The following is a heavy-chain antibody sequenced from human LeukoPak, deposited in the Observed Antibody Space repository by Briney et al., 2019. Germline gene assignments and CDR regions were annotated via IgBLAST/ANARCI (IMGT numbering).Heavy chain of an antibody. J-gene: IGHJ6*02. CDR1: GFPFSSYA. CDR3: ARGITIFGVALYGMDV. Sequence: GRSLRLSCAASGFPFSSYAMHWVRQAPGKGLAWVAVLSYDGSNKYYADSVKGRFTISRDNSKNTLYLQMNSLRAEDTAVYYCARGITIFGVALYGMDVWGQGTTVTVSS. CDR2: LSYDGSNK. D-gene: IGHD3-3*01. V-gene: IGHV3-30-3*01.